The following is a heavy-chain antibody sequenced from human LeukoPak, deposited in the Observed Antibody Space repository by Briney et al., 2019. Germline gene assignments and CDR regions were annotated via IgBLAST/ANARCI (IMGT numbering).Heavy chain of an antibody. CDR2: ISSSGSTI. D-gene: IGHD3-16*01. CDR1: GFTFSDYY. Sequence: SGGSLRLSCAASGFTFSDYYMSWIRQAPGKGLEWDSYISSSGSTIHYADSVKGRFTISRDNAKNSLYLQMNSLRAEDTAVYYCAKELIMRFDFWGQGTLVTVSS. J-gene: IGHJ4*02. CDR3: AKELIMRFDF. V-gene: IGHV3-11*04.